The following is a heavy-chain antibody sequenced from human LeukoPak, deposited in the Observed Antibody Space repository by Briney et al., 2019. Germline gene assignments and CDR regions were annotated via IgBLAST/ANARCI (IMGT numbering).Heavy chain of an antibody. D-gene: IGHD2-8*01. CDR2: ISASGNGRTI. J-gene: IGHJ4*02. V-gene: IGHV3-48*03. Sequence: GGSLRLSCAASGFTFSTYEMTWVRQAPGKGLEWVSYISASGNGRTIYYADSVKGRFAISRDNAKNSLYLQMNSLGAEDTAVYYCARDPERGVYFEYWGQGALVTVSS. CDR1: GFTFSTYE. CDR3: ARDPERGVYFEY.